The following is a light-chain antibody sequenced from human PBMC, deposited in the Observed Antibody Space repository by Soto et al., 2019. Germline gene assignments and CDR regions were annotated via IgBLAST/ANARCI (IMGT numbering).Light chain of an antibody. CDR2: KAP. CDR3: QQYANYPRT. V-gene: IGKV1-5*03. J-gene: IGKJ1*01. Sequence: DIQMTQSPSTLSASVGDRVTITCRASQSISSWLAWYQQKPGKAPNLLIYKAPSLESGVPSRFSGSGSGAEFTLTISSLQPDDVATYYCQQYANYPRTFGQGTRVEI. CDR1: QSISSW.